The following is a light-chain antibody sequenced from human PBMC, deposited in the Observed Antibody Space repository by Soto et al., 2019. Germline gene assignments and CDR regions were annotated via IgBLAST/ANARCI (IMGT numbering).Light chain of an antibody. CDR3: QQYNTAHPEGT. J-gene: IGKJ1*01. CDR1: QSVSSN. CDR2: GAS. Sequence: EIVMTQAPATLSLSPVERSTLSWIAVQSVSSNLAWYQQKPGQAPRLLIYGASTRATGIPARFSGSGSGTEFTLTISSLQSEDFAVYYCQQYNTAHPEGTFGQGTKVDIK. V-gene: IGKV3-15*01.